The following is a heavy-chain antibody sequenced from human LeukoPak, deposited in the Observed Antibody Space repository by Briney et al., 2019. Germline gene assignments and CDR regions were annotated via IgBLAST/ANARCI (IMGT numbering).Heavy chain of an antibody. CDR1: GGSISSYY. CDR3: ASSDRPADPLDY. CDR2: IYYSGST. Sequence: KPSETLSLTCTVSGGSISSYYWSWIRQPPGKGLEWIGYIYYSGSTNYNPSLKSRVTISVDTSKNQFSLKLSSVTAADTAVYYCASSDRPADPLDYWGQGTLVTVSS. D-gene: IGHD2-15*01. J-gene: IGHJ4*02. V-gene: IGHV4-59*01.